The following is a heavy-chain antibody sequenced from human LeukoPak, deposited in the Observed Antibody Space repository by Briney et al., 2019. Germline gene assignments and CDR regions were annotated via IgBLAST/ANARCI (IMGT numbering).Heavy chain of an antibody. CDR2: INNDGSST. CDR3: ATKGIVVVIDDAFDI. CDR1: GFIYSRYW. D-gene: IGHD3-22*01. V-gene: IGHV3-74*01. Sequence: GGSVRLSRAASGFIYSRYWLHWVRQARGRGLVWVSRINNDGSSTSYADFLRGRFTNSRDNAKYTLYLAVNRLRAEDTAVYYCATKGIVVVIDDAFDIWGQGTMVTVSS. J-gene: IGHJ3*02.